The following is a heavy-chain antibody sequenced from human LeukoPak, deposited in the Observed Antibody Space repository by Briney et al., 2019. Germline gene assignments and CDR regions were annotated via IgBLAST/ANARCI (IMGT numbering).Heavy chain of an antibody. D-gene: IGHD3-9*01. Sequence: PSQSLSLTCPLAGRSITSYYWSCIRQPPRNGLEWIGYIYYSGSTNYNPSLKSRVTISVDKSKNQFSLKLSSVTAADTAVYYCARVAENYDILTGYTYYYGMDVWGQGTTVTVSS. CDR1: GRSITSYY. V-gene: IGHV4-59*12. J-gene: IGHJ6*02. CDR2: IYYSGST. CDR3: ARVAENYDILTGYTYYYGMDV.